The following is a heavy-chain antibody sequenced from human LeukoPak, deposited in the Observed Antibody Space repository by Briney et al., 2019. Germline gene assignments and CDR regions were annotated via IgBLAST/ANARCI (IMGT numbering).Heavy chain of an antibody. D-gene: IGHD4/OR15-4a*01. V-gene: IGHV3-23*01. CDR3: AKEGRTVTLAYYFDY. Sequence: PGGSLRLSCAASGFTFSSHAMSWVRQAPGKGLEWVSAISGSGGSTYYADSVKGRFTVSRDNSKNTLYLQMNSLRAEDTAVYYCAKEGRTVTLAYYFDYWGQGTLVTVSS. CDR2: ISGSGGST. J-gene: IGHJ4*02. CDR1: GFTFSSHA.